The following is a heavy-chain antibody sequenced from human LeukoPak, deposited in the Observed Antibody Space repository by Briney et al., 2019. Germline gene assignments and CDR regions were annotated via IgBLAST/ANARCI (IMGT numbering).Heavy chain of an antibody. D-gene: IGHD6-13*01. CDR3: AREDSSSIDY. CDR1: GYSISSGYY. J-gene: IGHJ4*02. CDR2: IYHSGST. V-gene: IGHV4-38-2*02. Sequence: SETLSLTCTVSGYSISSGYYWGWIRQPPGKGLEWTGSIYHSGSTYYNPSLKSRVTISVDTSKNQFSLKLSSVTAADTAVYYCAREDSSSIDYWGQGTLVTVSS.